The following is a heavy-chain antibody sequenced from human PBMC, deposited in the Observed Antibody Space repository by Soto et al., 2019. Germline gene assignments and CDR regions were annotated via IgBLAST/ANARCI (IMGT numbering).Heavy chain of an antibody. CDR3: ARGVLSSDGPGHY. CDR2: MHYTGFS. CDR1: GDSVTSHY. Sequence: SETLSLTCSFSGDSVTSHYLTWIRQPPEKGLEWIGYMHYTGFSHYNPSLKSRLTISVDRSKNSLYLQMNSLRAEDTAVYYCARGVLSSDGPGHYWGQGTLVTVSS. V-gene: IGHV4-59*02. D-gene: IGHD3-10*01. J-gene: IGHJ4*02.